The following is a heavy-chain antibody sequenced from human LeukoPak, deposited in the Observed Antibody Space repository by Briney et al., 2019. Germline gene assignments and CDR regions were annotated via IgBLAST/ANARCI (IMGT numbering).Heavy chain of an antibody. J-gene: IGHJ4*02. D-gene: IGHD6-19*01. CDR1: GFTFSSYW. CDR2: INSDGSST. CDR3: ARDRYGAVAGHGGFDY. V-gene: IGHV3-74*01. Sequence: GGSLRLSCSASGFTFSSYWMHWVRQAPGKGLVWVSRINSDGSSTSYADSVKGRFAISRDNAKNTLYLQMNSLRAEDTAVYYCARDRYGAVAGHGGFDYWGQGTLVTVSS.